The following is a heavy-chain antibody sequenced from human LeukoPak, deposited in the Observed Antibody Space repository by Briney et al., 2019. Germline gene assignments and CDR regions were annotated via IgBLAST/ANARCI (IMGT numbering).Heavy chain of an antibody. D-gene: IGHD1-26*01. V-gene: IGHV3-33*01. CDR1: GFTFSSYG. CDR3: ARDGGGATNPAQETRYYFDY. J-gene: IGHJ4*02. Sequence: GGSLRFSCAASGFTFSSYGMHWVRQAPGKGLEWVADIWYDGSNKYYVDSVKGRFTISRDNSKNTLYVQMNSLRAEDTAVYYCARDGGGATNPAQETRYYFDYWGQGTLVTVCS. CDR2: IWYDGSNK.